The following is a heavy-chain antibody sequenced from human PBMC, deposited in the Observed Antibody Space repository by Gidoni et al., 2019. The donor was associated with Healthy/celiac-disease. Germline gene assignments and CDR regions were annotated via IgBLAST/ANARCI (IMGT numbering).Heavy chain of an antibody. CDR2: SSGSGGIT. D-gene: IGHD6-19*01. CDR1: GFTLRSYA. Sequence: EVQLLESGGGLVQPGGSLRLSCAAHGFTLRSYALSWVRQAPGKGLEWVSASSGSGGITYYADSVKGRFTISRDNSKNTLYLQMNSLRAEDTAVYYCAKTAVYSSGWYGGGDYWGQGTLVTVSS. V-gene: IGHV3-23*01. J-gene: IGHJ4*02. CDR3: AKTAVYSSGWYGGGDY.